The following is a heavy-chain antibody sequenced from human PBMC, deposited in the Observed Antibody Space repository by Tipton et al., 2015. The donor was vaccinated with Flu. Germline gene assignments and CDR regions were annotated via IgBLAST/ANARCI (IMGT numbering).Heavy chain of an antibody. D-gene: IGHD6-13*01. CDR1: GYSISSGYY. Sequence: TLSLTCAVSGYSISSGYYWGWIRQPPGKGLEWIGSIYHSGTTYYNPSFKSRVTISVDTSKNQFSLKLTSVTAADTAVYYCARDRWEYSRGFDSWGQGTLVTVSP. V-gene: IGHV4-38-2*02. CDR3: ARDRWEYSRGFDS. CDR2: IYHSGTT. J-gene: IGHJ4*02.